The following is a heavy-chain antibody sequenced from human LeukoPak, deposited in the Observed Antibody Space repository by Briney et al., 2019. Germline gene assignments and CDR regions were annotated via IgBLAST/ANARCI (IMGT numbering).Heavy chain of an antibody. D-gene: IGHD5-24*01. V-gene: IGHV3-23*01. Sequence: AGSLRPSCQPSGPGLTFGKSGLSWVRQAPGKGLEWLSRTSGRGYTTKYADSVTRLSPLSRDNSKRAVYLQLKNLRVEDTAMCCAMASWVSNADAVWWGRETLVSVSS. CDR2: TSGRGYTT. CDR1: GPGLTFGKSG. CDR3: MASWVSNADAVW. J-gene: IGHJ4*02.